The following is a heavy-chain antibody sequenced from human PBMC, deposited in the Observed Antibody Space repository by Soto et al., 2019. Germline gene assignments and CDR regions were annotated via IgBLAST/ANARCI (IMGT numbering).Heavy chain of an antibody. CDR3: ARDYMVRGVMRWFDP. Sequence: QVQLQESGPGLVKPSGTLSLTCAVSGGSISSSNWWSWVRQPPGKGLEWIGEIYHSGSTNYNPSLKSRVTISVDKSKCHFSLKLSSVTAAATAVYYCARDYMVRGVMRWFDPWGQGTLVTVSS. V-gene: IGHV4-4*02. D-gene: IGHD3-10*01. CDR1: GGSISSSNW. CDR2: IYHSGST. J-gene: IGHJ5*02.